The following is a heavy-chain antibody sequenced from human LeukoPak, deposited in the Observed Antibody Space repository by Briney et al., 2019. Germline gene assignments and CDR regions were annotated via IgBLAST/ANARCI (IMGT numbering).Heavy chain of an antibody. Sequence: SETLSLTCTVSGGSISSYYWSWLRQPPGKGLEWIGYIYYSGSTNYNPSLKSRVTISVDTSKNQFSLKLSSVTAADTAVYYCAREVPAAPYFDYWGQGTLVTVSS. CDR1: GGSISSYY. CDR3: AREVPAAPYFDY. J-gene: IGHJ4*02. V-gene: IGHV4-59*01. CDR2: IYYSGST. D-gene: IGHD2-2*01.